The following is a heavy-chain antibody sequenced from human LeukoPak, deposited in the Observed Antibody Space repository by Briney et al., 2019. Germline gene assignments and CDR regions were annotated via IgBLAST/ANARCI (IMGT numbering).Heavy chain of an antibody. CDR3: ARELEMATIGYFDY. CDR1: GFTVSSNY. CDR2: IYSGGST. V-gene: IGHV3-66*01. Sequence: PGGSLRLSCAASGFTVSSNYMSWVRQAPGKGLEWVSVIYSGGSTYYTDSVKGRFTISRDNSKNTLYLQMNSLRAEDTAVYYCARELEMATIGYFDYWGQGTLVTVSS. D-gene: IGHD5-12*01. J-gene: IGHJ4*02.